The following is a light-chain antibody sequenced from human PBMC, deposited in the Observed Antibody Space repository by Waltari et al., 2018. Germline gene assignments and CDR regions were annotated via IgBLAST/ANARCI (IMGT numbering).Light chain of an antibody. CDR2: GAS. Sequence: IVLTQSPGTLFLSPGDGATLSCRSSQSVSRTLAWYQQKPGQAPRLLIYGASSRATGIPDRFSGSGSGTDFSLTISRLEPDDSAVYFCQHYVSLPATFGQGTKVEIK. V-gene: IGKV3-20*01. CDR3: QHYVSLPAT. CDR1: QSVSRT. J-gene: IGKJ1*01.